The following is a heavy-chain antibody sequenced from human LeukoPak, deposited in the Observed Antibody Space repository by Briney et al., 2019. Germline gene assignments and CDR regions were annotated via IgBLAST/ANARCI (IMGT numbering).Heavy chain of an antibody. D-gene: IGHD6-13*01. V-gene: IGHV3-21*04. J-gene: IGHJ4*02. CDR1: GFTFSTYT. Sequence: NPGGSLRLSCAASGFTFSTYTMNWVRQAPGKGLEWVSSISSSSNYIYYADSVKGRFTISRDNAKNSLYLQMNSLRAEDTAVYYCARDSGWFRFDYWGQGTLVTVSS. CDR2: ISSSSNYI. CDR3: ARDSGWFRFDY.